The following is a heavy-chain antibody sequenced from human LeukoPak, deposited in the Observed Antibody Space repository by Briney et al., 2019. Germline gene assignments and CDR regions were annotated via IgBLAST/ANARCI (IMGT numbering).Heavy chain of an antibody. D-gene: IGHD6-6*01. CDR2: IRYDGSNK. J-gene: IGHJ4*02. CDR3: AKDAKSIAARPTHFDY. Sequence: AGGSLRLSCAASGFTFSSYGMHWVRQAPGKGLEWVAFIRYDGSNKYYADSVKGRFTISRDNSKNTLYLQMNSLRAEDTAVYYCAKDAKSIAARPTHFDYWGQGTLVTVSS. V-gene: IGHV3-30*02. CDR1: GFTFSSYG.